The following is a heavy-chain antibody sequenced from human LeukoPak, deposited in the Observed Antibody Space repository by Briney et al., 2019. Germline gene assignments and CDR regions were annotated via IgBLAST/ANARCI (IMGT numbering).Heavy chain of an antibody. Sequence: PGRSLRLSCAASGFTFSSYWMHWVRQAPGKGLVWVSRINSDGSSASYADSVKGRFTISRDNAKNTLYLQMNSLRAEDTAVYYCARESGSGSYPHDAFDIWGQGTMVTVSS. CDR2: INSDGSSA. CDR3: ARESGSGSYPHDAFDI. V-gene: IGHV3-74*01. J-gene: IGHJ3*02. D-gene: IGHD3-10*01. CDR1: GFTFSSYW.